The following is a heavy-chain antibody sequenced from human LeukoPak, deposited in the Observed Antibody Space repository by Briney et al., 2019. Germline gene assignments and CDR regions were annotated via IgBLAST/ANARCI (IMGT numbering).Heavy chain of an antibody. V-gene: IGHV1-2*02. CDR2: INPNNGDT. J-gene: IGHJ4*02. Sequence: ASVTVSCKASGYTFTGYYMHWVRQAPGQGLEWMGWINPNNGDTKYAQKFQGRVTMTRDSSISTAYMELSTLRSDDTAVYYCARGRDIASTGPPPDYWGQGTLVTVSS. CDR3: ARGRDIASTGPPPDY. D-gene: IGHD6-13*01. CDR1: GYTFTGYY.